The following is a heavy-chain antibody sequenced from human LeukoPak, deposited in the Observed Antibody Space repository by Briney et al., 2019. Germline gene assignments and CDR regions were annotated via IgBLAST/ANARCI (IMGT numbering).Heavy chain of an antibody. D-gene: IGHD3-22*01. J-gene: IGHJ4*02. CDR1: GFSFSSYA. CDR2: ISYDGNNK. V-gene: IGHV3-30*04. CDR3: ARVRLTYNYDSSAFYFNYFDF. Sequence: GGSLRLSCSASGFSFSSYAMHWVRQAPGKVPQWLAVISYDGNNKYYEDSVKGRFTISRDNSKNTLYLQMNNVRTEDTAVYYCARVRLTYNYDSSAFYFNYFDFWGQGTLSPSPQ.